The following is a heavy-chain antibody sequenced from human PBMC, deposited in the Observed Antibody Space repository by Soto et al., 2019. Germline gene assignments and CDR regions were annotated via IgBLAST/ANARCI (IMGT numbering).Heavy chain of an antibody. V-gene: IGHV4-59*01. CDR2: IYYSGST. CDR1: GGSISSYY. J-gene: IGHJ4*02. Sequence: SETLSLTCTVSGGSISSYYWSWIRQPPGKGLEWIGYIYYSGSTNYNPSLKSRVTISVDTSKNQFSLRLSSVTAADTAVYYCARGAGGGYYDSSGYYYLDYWGQGTLVTVSS. D-gene: IGHD3-22*01. CDR3: ARGAGGGYYDSSGYYYLDY.